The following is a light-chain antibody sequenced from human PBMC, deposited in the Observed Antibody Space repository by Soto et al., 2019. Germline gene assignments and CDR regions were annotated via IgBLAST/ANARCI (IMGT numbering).Light chain of an antibody. Sequence: EIVLTQSPGTLSLSPGEGATLSCWASQTVSSNYLAWYQQKPGQAPRLLIYGASTRATGIPARFSGSGSGTEFTLTISSLQSEDFAVYYCQQYNNWPPWTFGQGTKGDIK. CDR1: QTVSSN. CDR2: GAS. J-gene: IGKJ1*01. CDR3: QQYNNWPPWT. V-gene: IGKV3-15*01.